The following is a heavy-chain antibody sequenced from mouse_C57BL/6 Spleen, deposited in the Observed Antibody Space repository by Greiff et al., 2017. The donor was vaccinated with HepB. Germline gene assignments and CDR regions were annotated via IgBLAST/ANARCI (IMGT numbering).Heavy chain of an antibody. CDR2: INPGSGGT. Sequence: QVQLQQSGAELVRPGTSVKVSCKASGYAFTNYLIEWVKQRPGQGLEWIGVINPGSGGTNYNEKFKGKATLTADKSSSTAYMQLSSLTSEDSAVYFCVRDDDEGYFDVWGTRTTVTVSS. V-gene: IGHV1-54*01. J-gene: IGHJ1*03. CDR1: GYAFTNYL. D-gene: IGHD2-4*01. CDR3: VRDDDEGYFDV.